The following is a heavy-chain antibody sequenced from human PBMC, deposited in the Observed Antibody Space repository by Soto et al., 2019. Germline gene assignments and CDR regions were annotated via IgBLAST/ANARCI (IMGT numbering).Heavy chain of an antibody. Sequence: SETLSLTCAVSGGSISSGGYSWSWIRQPPGKGLEWIGYIYHSGSTYYNPSLKSRVTISVDRSKNQFSLKLSSVTAADTAVYYCARGGRYYGSGSSGRLDYWGQGTLVTVSS. J-gene: IGHJ4*02. CDR3: ARGGRYYGSGSSGRLDY. CDR1: GGSISSGGYS. D-gene: IGHD3-10*01. CDR2: IYHSGST. V-gene: IGHV4-30-2*01.